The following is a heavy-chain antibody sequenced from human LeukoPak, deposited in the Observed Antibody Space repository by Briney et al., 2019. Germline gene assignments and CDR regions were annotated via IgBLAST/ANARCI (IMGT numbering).Heavy chain of an antibody. CDR2: IYYSGST. CDR3: AAIDYDYVWGSYRPHADY. J-gene: IGHJ4*02. CDR1: GGSISSGGYY. Sequence: PSETLSLTCTVSGGSISSGGYYWSWIRQHPGKGLEWIGYIYYSGSTYYNPSLKSRVTISVDTSKNQFSLKLSSVTAADTAVYYCAAIDYDYVWGSYRPHADYWGQGTLVTVSS. V-gene: IGHV4-31*03. D-gene: IGHD3-16*02.